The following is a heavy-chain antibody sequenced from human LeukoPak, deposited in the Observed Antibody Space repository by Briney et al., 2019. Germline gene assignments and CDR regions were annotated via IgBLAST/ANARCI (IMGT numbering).Heavy chain of an antibody. V-gene: IGHV3-7*01. Sequence: GGSLRLSCAASGFTFSSYAMSWVRQVPVKGLEWVANIKEDGSEKDYVDSVKGRFTISRDNAKKSLFLQMDSLRVEDTAVYYCVTGGFWGQGSLVTVSS. CDR3: VTGGF. CDR2: IKEDGSEK. CDR1: GFTFSSYA. J-gene: IGHJ4*02.